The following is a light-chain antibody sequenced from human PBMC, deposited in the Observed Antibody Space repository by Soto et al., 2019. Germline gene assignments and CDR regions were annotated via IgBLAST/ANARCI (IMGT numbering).Light chain of an antibody. CDR2: EVS. CDR1: SSDVGAYNY. J-gene: IGLJ1*01. CDR3: SSYAGSNNFFYV. Sequence: QSVLTQPPSASGSPGQSVTISCTGTSSDVGAYNYVSWYQQHPGKAPKLMIYEVSKRPSGVPDRFSGSKSGNTASLTVSELQSEDEADYYCSSYAGSNNFFYVLGTGTKVTVL. V-gene: IGLV2-8*01.